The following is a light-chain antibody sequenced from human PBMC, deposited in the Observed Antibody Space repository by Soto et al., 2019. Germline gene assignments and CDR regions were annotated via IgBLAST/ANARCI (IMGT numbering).Light chain of an antibody. CDR1: QSVSSY. J-gene: IGKJ2*01. CDR3: QQRSNWPPYT. CDR2: DAS. Sequence: EIVLTQSPATLSLSPGERATLSCRASQSVSSYLAWYQQKPGQAPRLLIYDASNRATGIPARFSGSGSVTDFTLTISSLEPEDFAVYYCQQRSNWPPYTFGQGNKLEI. V-gene: IGKV3-11*01.